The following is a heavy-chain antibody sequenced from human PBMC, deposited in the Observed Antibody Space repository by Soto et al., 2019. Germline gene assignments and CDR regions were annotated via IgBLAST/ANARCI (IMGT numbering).Heavy chain of an antibody. CDR1: GVTFCRDA. Sequence: GGSLRLSSAASGVTFCRDAMHWVRQAPGKGLEWVAVISYDGSNKYYADSVKGRFTISRDNSKNTLYLQMNSLRAEDTAVYYCARDPFPRTYYYDSSGLNYYFDYWGQGTLVTVSS. CDR3: ARDPFPRTYYYDSSGLNYYFDY. D-gene: IGHD3-22*01. J-gene: IGHJ4*02. CDR2: ISYDGSNK. V-gene: IGHV3-30-3*01.